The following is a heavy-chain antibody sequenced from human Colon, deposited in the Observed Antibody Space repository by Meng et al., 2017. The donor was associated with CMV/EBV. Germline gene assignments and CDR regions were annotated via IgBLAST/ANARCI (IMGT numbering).Heavy chain of an antibody. J-gene: IGHJ6*02. CDR1: GFTFSNYW. Sequence: GGPLRLSCAASGFTFSNYWMSWVRQAPGKGLEWVANIRQDESEKYYVDSVKGRFTISRDNAKNSVYLQMNSLRPEDTAVYYCARDRDHIPQDGYYDMDVWGQGTTVTVSS. CDR3: ARDRDHIPQDGYYDMDV. D-gene: IGHD2-21*01. CDR2: IRQDESEK. V-gene: IGHV3-7*01.